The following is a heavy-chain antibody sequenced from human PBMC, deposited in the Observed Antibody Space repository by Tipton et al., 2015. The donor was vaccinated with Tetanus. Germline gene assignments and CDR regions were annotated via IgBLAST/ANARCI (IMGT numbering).Heavy chain of an antibody. CDR1: GGSISSFNYY. D-gene: IGHD1-26*01. Sequence: GLVKPSETLSLTCTVSGGSISSFNYYWGWVHQPPGKGLEWIGSIYYSGSTNYNPSLKSRVTISVDTSKNQFSLKLSSVTAADTAVYYCARLIVGATTSEYFQHWGQGTLVTVSS. CDR3: ARLIVGATTSEYFQH. V-gene: IGHV4-39*01. CDR2: IYYSGST. J-gene: IGHJ1*01.